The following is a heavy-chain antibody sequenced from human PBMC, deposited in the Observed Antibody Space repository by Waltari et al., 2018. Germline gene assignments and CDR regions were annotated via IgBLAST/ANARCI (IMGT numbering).Heavy chain of an antibody. CDR1: GFTFSASA. D-gene: IGHD4-17*01. Sequence: EVQLVESGGGLVQPGGSLKLSCAASGFTFSASAMHGVRQASGKGLEGVGRIRSKINSYATAYGASVNGRFTISRDDSKNTAYLQMNSLRTEDTAVYYCARRNGDSSNYGMDVWGQGTTVTVSS. V-gene: IGHV3-73*01. CDR3: ARRNGDSSNYGMDV. CDR2: IRSKINSYAT. J-gene: IGHJ6*02.